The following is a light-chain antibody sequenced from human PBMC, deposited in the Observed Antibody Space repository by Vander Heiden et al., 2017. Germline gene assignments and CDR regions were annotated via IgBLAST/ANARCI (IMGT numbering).Light chain of an antibody. CDR2: GNS. Sequence: QSVLTQQPSVSGAPGQRVTISCTESSSNIGAGYDVHWYQQLPGTAPKLLIYGNSNRPSGVPDRFSGSKSGTSASLAITGLQAEDEAYYYCQSYDSSLSVVFGGGTKLTVL. CDR1: SSNIGAGYD. V-gene: IGLV1-40*01. CDR3: QSYDSSLSVV. J-gene: IGLJ2*01.